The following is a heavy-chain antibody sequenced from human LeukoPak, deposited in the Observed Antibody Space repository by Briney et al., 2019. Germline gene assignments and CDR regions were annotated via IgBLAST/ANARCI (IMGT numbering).Heavy chain of an antibody. J-gene: IGHJ4*02. Sequence: GGSLRLSCAASGFTFSSYAMSWVRQAPGKGLEWVSAISGSGGSTYYADSVKGRFSISRDNSKNTLYLQMNSLRAEDTAVYYCASHHYYDSSGLDDYFDYWGQGTLVTVSS. V-gene: IGHV3-23*01. CDR1: GFTFSSYA. CDR3: ASHHYYDSSGLDDYFDY. D-gene: IGHD3-22*01. CDR2: ISGSGGST.